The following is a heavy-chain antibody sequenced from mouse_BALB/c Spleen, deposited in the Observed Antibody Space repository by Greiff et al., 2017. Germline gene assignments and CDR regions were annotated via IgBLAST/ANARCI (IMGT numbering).Heavy chain of an antibody. CDR1: GFTFSDYY. CDR3: ARGGYRYDVGGDY. CDR2: ISDGGSYT. J-gene: IGHJ2*01. V-gene: IGHV5-4*02. D-gene: IGHD2-14*01. Sequence: EVQVVESGGGLVKPGGSLKLSCAASGFTFSDYYMYWVRRTPEKRLEWVATISDGGSYTYYPDSVKGRFTISRDNAKNNLYLQMSSLKSEDTAMYYCARGGYRYDVGGDYWGQGTTLTVSS.